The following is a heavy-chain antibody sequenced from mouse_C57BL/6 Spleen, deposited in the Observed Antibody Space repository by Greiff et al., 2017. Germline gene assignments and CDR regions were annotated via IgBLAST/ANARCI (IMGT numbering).Heavy chain of an antibody. Sequence: QVQLQQSGAELVRPGTSVKVSCKASGYAFTNYLIEWVKQRPGQGLEWIGVINPGSGGTNYNEKFKGKATLTADKSSSTAYMQLSSLTSEDSAVYCCSRSAQAFDYWGQGTTLTVSS. J-gene: IGHJ2*01. CDR1: GYAFTNYL. CDR2: INPGSGGT. V-gene: IGHV1-54*01. D-gene: IGHD3-2*02. CDR3: SRSAQAFDY.